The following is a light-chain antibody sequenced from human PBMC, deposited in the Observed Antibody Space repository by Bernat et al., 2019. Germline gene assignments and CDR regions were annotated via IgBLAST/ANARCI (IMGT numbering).Light chain of an antibody. CDR3: SSYTSSTTYV. V-gene: IGLV2-18*02. Sequence: QSALTQPPSVSGSPGQSVTISCTETSSDIGSYNRVSWYQQPPGTAPKLMIYEVDNRPSGVPDRLSGSKSGNTASLTISGLQAEDEADYYCSSYTSSTTYVFGTGTKVTVL. J-gene: IGLJ1*01. CDR2: EVD. CDR1: SSDIGSYNR.